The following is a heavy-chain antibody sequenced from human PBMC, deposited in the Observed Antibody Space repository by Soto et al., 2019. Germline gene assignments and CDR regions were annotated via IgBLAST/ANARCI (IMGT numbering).Heavy chain of an antibody. Sequence: GGSLSLSCAASGFTFSTYAMSWVRQAPGKGLEWVSAISGSGGNSTFYGDSVKGRFTISRDNSKNTLYLEMSSLGAEDTAVYYCAKGGGSCCFDCWGQGTLVTVSS. D-gene: IGHD2-15*01. CDR2: ISGSGGNST. CDR1: GFTFSTYA. CDR3: AKGGGSCCFDC. J-gene: IGHJ4*02. V-gene: IGHV3-23*01.